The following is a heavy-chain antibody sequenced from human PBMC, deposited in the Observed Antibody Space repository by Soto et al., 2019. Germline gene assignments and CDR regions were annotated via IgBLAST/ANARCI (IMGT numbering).Heavy chain of an antibody. D-gene: IGHD3-9*01. CDR1: GFTFSDYY. V-gene: IGHV3-74*01. J-gene: IGHJ4*02. Sequence: GGSLRLSCAASGFTFSDYYMSWVRQAPGKGLVWVSRINSDGSSTSYADSVKGRFTISRDNAKNTLYLQMNSLRAEDTAVYYCARQWTNYDILTGYFQYYFDYWGQGTLVTVSS. CDR2: INSDGSST. CDR3: ARQWTNYDILTGYFQYYFDY.